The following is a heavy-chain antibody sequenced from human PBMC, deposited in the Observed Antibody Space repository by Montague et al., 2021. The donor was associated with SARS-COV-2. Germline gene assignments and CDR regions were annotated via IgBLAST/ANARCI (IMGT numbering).Heavy chain of an antibody. D-gene: IGHD3-10*01. J-gene: IGHJ6*03. CDR1: GGSVSSSPYY. CDR3: ASSYYYGSGTYVYNYYMDV. V-gene: IGHV4-39*01. CDR2: ISYSGRT. Sequence: SETLSLTCTVSGGSVSSSPYYWGWIRQPPGRGLEWVGSISYSGRTYFSPSLKSRLTISVDSSENQFSLRLSSVTAAATAVYYCASSYYYGSGTYVYNYYMDVWGEGATVTVPS.